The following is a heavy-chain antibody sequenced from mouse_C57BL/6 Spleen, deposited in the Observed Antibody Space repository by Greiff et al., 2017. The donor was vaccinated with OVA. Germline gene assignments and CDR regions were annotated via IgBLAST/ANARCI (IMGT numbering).Heavy chain of an antibody. CDR3: ARWTTRVKAYFDY. V-gene: IGHV1-55*01. D-gene: IGHD2-2*01. J-gene: IGHJ2*01. Sequence: QVQLQQSGAELVKPGASVKMSCKASGYTFTSYWITWVKQRPGQGLEWIGDIYPGSGSTNYNEKFKSKATLTVDTSSSTAYMQLSSLTSEDSAVYSCARWTTRVKAYFDYWGQGTTLTVSS. CDR1: GYTFTSYW. CDR2: IYPGSGST.